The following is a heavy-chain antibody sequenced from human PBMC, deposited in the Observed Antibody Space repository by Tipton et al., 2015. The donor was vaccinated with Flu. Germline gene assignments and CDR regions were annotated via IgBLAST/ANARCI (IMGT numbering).Heavy chain of an antibody. V-gene: IGHV3-11*01. D-gene: IGHD6-6*01. CDR3: ARTPFIAARGVGAFDI. J-gene: IGHJ3*02. CDR2: ISSSGSTI. Sequence: GSLRLSCAASGFTFSDYYMSWIRQAPGKGLEWVSYISSSGSTIYYADSVKGRFTISRDNAKNSLYLQMNSLRAEDTAVYYCARTPFIAARGVGAFDIWGQGTMVTVSS. CDR1: GFTFSDYY.